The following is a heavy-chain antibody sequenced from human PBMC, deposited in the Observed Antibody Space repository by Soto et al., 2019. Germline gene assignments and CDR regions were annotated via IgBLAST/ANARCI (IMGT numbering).Heavy chain of an antibody. J-gene: IGHJ4*02. CDR2: IYSDGTT. D-gene: IGHD6-19*01. CDR3: AGATGASGWAWVAL. V-gene: IGHV3-53*01. CDR1: AFTVSNSY. Sequence: EVQLVESGGDLIQPGGSLRLSCAASAFTVSNSYLTWVRQPPGKGLEWVSVIYSDGTTYYADSVKGRFTISRDNSKNRLYLQMDSLSAEDTAVYYCAGATGASGWAWVALWGQGTLVTVSS.